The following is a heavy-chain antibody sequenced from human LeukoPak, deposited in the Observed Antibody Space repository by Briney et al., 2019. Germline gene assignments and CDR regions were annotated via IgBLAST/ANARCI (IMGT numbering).Heavy chain of an antibody. V-gene: IGHV4-31*03. CDR3: ARATYHSSGYPDY. D-gene: IGHD3-22*01. CDR2: IYYSGST. CDR1: GGSISSGGYY. Sequence: SETLSLTCTVSGGSISSGGYYWSWIRQHPGKGLEWIGYIYYSGSTYYNPSLKSRVTISVDTSKNQFSLKLSSVTAADTAVYYCARATYHSSGYPDYWGQGTLVTVSS. J-gene: IGHJ4*02.